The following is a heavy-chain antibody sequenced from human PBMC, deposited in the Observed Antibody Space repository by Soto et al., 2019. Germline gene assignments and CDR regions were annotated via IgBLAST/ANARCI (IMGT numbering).Heavy chain of an antibody. CDR3: ARVTMVRETSGHLDP. D-gene: IGHD3-10*01. V-gene: IGHV1-18*01. Sequence: ASVKVSCKASGYTFTSYGISWVRQAPGQGLEWMGWISAYNGNTNYAQKLQGRVTMTTDTSTSTAYMELRSLRSDDTAVYYCARVTMVRETSGHLDPWGQGTLVTVSS. J-gene: IGHJ5*02. CDR1: GYTFTSYG. CDR2: ISAYNGNT.